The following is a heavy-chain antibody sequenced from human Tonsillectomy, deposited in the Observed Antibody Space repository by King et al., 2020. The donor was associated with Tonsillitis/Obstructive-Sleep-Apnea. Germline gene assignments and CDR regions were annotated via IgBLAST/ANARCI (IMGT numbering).Heavy chain of an antibody. J-gene: IGHJ4*02. Sequence: VQLVQSGGGVVQPGRSLRLSCASSGFTFSSYVMHWVRQAPGKGLEWVAFISYDGSNKYYADSVRGRFTISRDNSKNTLYLQMNSLRAEDTAVYYCARDRGYCRSTTCYPYYFDYWGQGTLVTVSS. V-gene: IGHV3-30*04. D-gene: IGHD2-2*01. CDR1: GFTFSSYV. CDR3: ARDRGYCRSTTCYPYYFDY. CDR2: ISYDGSNK.